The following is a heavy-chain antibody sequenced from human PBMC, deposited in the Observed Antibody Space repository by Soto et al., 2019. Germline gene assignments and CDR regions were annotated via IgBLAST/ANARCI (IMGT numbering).Heavy chain of an antibody. CDR2: INSDGSST. D-gene: IGHD5-18*01. Sequence: PGGSLRLSCAASGFTFSSYSMNWVRQAPGKGLEWVSRINSDGSSTTYADSVKGRFTISRDNAKNTLYLQMNSLRAEDTAVYFCARGGTDTYGRIGDYWGRGTLVIVSS. J-gene: IGHJ4*02. CDR1: GFTFSSYS. V-gene: IGHV3-74*01. CDR3: ARGGTDTYGRIGDY.